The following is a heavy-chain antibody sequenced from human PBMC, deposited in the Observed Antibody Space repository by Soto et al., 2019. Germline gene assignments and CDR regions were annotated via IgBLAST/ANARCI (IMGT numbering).Heavy chain of an antibody. CDR1: GYTFTNYA. CDR3: ARGDYYDIHDY. J-gene: IGHJ4*02. D-gene: IGHD3-22*01. CDR2: INAGNGNT. V-gene: IGHV1-3*01. Sequence: QVQLVQSGAEVKKPGASVKVSCKAPGYTFTNYAMHWVRQAPGQRLEWMGWINAGNGNTKSSQKFQGRVTITRDTSASTAYMELSSLRSEDTAVYYCARGDYYDIHDYWGQGTLVTVSS.